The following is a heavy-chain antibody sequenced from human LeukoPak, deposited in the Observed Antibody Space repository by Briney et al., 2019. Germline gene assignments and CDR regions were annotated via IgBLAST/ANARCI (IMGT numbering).Heavy chain of an antibody. Sequence: GRSLRLSCAASGFTFSSYAMSWVRQAPGKGLEWVSAISGSGGSTYYADSVKGRFTISRDNSKNTLYLQMNSLRAEDTAVYYCAKDLAYCGGDCSSPFDYWGQGTLVTVSS. J-gene: IGHJ4*02. V-gene: IGHV3-23*01. CDR3: AKDLAYCGGDCSSPFDY. CDR2: ISGSGGST. D-gene: IGHD2-21*02. CDR1: GFTFSSYA.